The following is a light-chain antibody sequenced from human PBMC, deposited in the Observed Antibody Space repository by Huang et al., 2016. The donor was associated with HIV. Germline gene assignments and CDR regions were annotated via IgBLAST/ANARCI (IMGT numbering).Light chain of an antibody. J-gene: IGKJ4*01. V-gene: IGKV1-9*01. CDR2: AAS. CDR3: QQLNSYPLT. CDR1: QGIRSY. Sequence: IQLTQSPSSLSASVGDRVTITCRASQGIRSYLAWYQQQPGKAPKLLIYAASTLQSGVPSRFSGSGSGTDFTLTISSLQPEDFATYYCQQLNSYPLTFGGGTKVEIK.